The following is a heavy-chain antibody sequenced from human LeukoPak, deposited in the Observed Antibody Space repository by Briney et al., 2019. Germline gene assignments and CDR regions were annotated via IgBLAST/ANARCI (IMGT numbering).Heavy chain of an antibody. Sequence: PSETLSLTCAVSGYSISSGYYWGWIRQPPGKGLEWIGSIYHSGSTYYNPSLKSRVTISVDTSKNQFSLKLSSVTAADTAVYYCARDGAGYSSSWYLQHWGQGTLVTVSS. CDR1: GYSISSGYY. V-gene: IGHV4-38-2*02. J-gene: IGHJ1*01. D-gene: IGHD6-13*01. CDR2: IYHSGST. CDR3: ARDGAGYSSSWYLQH.